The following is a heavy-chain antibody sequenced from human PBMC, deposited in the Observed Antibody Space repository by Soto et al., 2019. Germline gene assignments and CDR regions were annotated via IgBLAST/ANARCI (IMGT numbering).Heavy chain of an antibody. V-gene: IGHV1-8*01. CDR2: MNPNTGNT. Sequence: QEQLVQSGAEVKKPGASVKVSCKTSGYTFSTYDINWVRQAPGQGLEWMGWMNPNTGNTGYAQKFRGRVNLNRKTYIRTAYMELMSLKTEDTAVYFCARRKERSGPNYFDYWGQGTLVTVSS. CDR3: ARRKERSGPNYFDY. D-gene: IGHD6-25*01. J-gene: IGHJ4*02. CDR1: GYTFSTYD.